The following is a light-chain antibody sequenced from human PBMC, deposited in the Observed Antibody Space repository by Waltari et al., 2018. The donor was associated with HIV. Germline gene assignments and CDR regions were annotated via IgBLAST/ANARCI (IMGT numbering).Light chain of an antibody. V-gene: IGLV2-14*01. Sequence: QSALTQPASVSGSPGPSITISCTGTRDDIGLYNFVSWYQKHPDKASQLIIYGNTNRPSGVSYRFSGSKSDNTASLTISGLQAEDEADYYCSSFATSDTLLFGGGTKLTVL. CDR2: GNT. J-gene: IGLJ2*01. CDR3: SSFATSDTLL. CDR1: RDDIGLYNF.